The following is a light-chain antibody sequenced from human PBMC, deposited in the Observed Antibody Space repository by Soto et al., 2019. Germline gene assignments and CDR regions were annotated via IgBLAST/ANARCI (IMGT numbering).Light chain of an antibody. V-gene: IGLV1-44*01. CDR2: SNN. CDR3: AAWDDSLNGVV. J-gene: IGLJ2*01. Sequence: QAVVTQPPSASGTPGQRVTISCSGSSSNIGSNYVYWYQQLPGTAPKLLISSNNQRPSGVPDRFSGSKSGTSASLAISGLQSEDEADFYCAAWDDSLNGVVFGGGTKVTVL. CDR1: SSNIGSNY.